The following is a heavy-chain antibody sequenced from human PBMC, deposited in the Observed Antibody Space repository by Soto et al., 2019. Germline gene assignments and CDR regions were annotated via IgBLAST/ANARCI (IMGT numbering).Heavy chain of an antibody. CDR2: IYHSGST. CDR1: GGSISSGDYY. D-gene: IGHD2-8*01. V-gene: IGHV4-31*03. Sequence: SETLSLTCTVSGGSISSGDYYWSWVRQHPGKGLEWIGYIYHSGSTYYNPSLKSRVTISVDTSKNQFSLKLSSVTAADTAAYYCARDVRPAHTNWFDPWGQGTLVTVSS. J-gene: IGHJ5*02. CDR3: ARDVRPAHTNWFDP.